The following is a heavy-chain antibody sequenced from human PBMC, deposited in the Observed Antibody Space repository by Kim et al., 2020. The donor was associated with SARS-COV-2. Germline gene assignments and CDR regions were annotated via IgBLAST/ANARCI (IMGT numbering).Heavy chain of an antibody. CDR2: IWYDGSNK. Sequence: GGSLRLSCAASRFTFSSYGMHWVRQAPGKGLEWVAVIWYDGSNKYYADSVKGRFTISRDNSKNTLYLQMNGLRAEDTALYYCAKDRMVRGVIIDYFDYWGQGTLVTVSS. V-gene: IGHV3-33*06. CDR1: RFTFSSYG. J-gene: IGHJ4*02. CDR3: AKDRMVRGVIIDYFDY. D-gene: IGHD3-10*01.